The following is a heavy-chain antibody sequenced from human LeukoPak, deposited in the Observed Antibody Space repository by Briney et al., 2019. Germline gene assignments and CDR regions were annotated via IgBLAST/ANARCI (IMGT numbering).Heavy chain of an antibody. Sequence: PSETLSLTCAVHGGSFNGYYWSWIRQPPGKGLEWIGEINDSRITKYNPSLKSRVTISVDTSKNQFSLKLNSVTAADTAVYYCARGPPMDYDILDGYYRFDYWGQGTLVTVSS. CDR2: INDSRIT. J-gene: IGHJ4*02. V-gene: IGHV4-34*01. CDR1: GGSFNGYY. CDR3: ARGPPMDYDILDGYYRFDY. D-gene: IGHD3-9*01.